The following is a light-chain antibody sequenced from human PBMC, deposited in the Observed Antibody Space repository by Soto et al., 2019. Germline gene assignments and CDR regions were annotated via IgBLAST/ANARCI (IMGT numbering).Light chain of an antibody. CDR3: LQYYDYRT. Sequence: DIQLTQSPSTLSASAGDRVTITCRASQTITNLLAWFQQKPGKAPEILIYKASSLQSGVPSRFSGSGSGTEFTLTISSLQPDDSATYYCLQYYDYRTFGQGTKVDIK. V-gene: IGKV1-5*03. CDR2: KAS. J-gene: IGKJ1*01. CDR1: QTITNL.